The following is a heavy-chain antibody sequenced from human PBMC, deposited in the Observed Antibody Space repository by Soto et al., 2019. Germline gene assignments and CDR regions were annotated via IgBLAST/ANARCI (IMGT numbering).Heavy chain of an antibody. CDR3: AREPTIFGVVIHGMDV. D-gene: IGHD3-3*01. CDR1: GFTFSSYS. Sequence: GGSLRLSCAASGFTFSSYSMNWVRQAPGKGLEWVSYISSSSTIYYADSVKGRFTISRDNAKNSLYLQTNSLGDEDTAVYYCAREPTIFGVVIHGMDVWGQGTTVTVSS. V-gene: IGHV3-48*02. CDR2: ISSSSTI. J-gene: IGHJ6*02.